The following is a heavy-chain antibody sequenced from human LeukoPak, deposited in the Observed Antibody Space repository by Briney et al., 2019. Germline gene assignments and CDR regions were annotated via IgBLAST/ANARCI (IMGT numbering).Heavy chain of an antibody. Sequence: GGSLRLSCAASGFTFSSYAMSWVRQAPGKGLEWVSAISGSGGSTYYADSVKGRFTISRDNSKNTLFLQMNSLRAEDTALYYCAKGSSGYFADLWGQGTLVTVSS. J-gene: IGHJ5*02. CDR2: ISGSGGST. D-gene: IGHD3-22*01. V-gene: IGHV3-23*01. CDR3: AKGSSGYFADL. CDR1: GFTFSSYA.